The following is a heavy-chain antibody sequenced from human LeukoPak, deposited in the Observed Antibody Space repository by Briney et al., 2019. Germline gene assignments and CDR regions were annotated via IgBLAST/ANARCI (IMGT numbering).Heavy chain of an antibody. J-gene: IGHJ5*02. CDR3: ARDLVYCSSTSCHDKYNWFDP. Sequence: SQTLSLTCTVSGGSISSGDYYWSWIRQPPGKGLEWMGYIYYSGSTYYNPSLKSRVTISVDTSKNQFSLKLSSVTAADTAVYYCARDLVYCSSTSCHDKYNWFDPWGQGTLVTVSS. V-gene: IGHV4-30-4*01. D-gene: IGHD2-2*01. CDR2: IYYSGST. CDR1: GGSISSGDYY.